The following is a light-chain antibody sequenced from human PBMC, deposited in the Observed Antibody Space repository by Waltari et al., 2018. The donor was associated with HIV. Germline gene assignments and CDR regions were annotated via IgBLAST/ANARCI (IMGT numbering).Light chain of an antibody. CDR3: QTWGAGAVV. V-gene: IGLV4-69*01. CDR2: VDSDGSH. Sequence: PVVTQSSSASASLGASVRLTCTLSSGHRSFAIAWPPQLPEKGPQFLLKVDSDGSHIRGDGIPDRFSGSSSGTERYLTISNLQSDDEADYYCQTWGAGAVVFGGGTRLTVL. J-gene: IGLJ2*01. CDR1: SGHRSFA.